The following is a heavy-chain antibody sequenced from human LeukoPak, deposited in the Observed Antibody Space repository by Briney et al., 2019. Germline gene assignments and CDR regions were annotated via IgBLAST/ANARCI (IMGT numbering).Heavy chain of an antibody. J-gene: IGHJ4*02. Sequence: GGSLGLSCAASGFTFSSYSMNWVRQAPGKGLEWVSSISSSSSYIYYADSVKGRFTISRDNAKNSLYLQMNSLRAEDTAVYYCARDGEQLGGDYDYRGQGTLVTVSS. D-gene: IGHD6-6*01. CDR3: ARDGEQLGGDYDY. CDR2: ISSSSSYI. V-gene: IGHV3-21*01. CDR1: GFTFSSYS.